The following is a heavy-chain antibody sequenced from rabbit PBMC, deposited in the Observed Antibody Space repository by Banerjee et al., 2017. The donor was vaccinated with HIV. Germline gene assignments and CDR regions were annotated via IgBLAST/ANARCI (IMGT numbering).Heavy chain of an antibody. CDR1: GFTLSSYW. CDR2: IYAGSTGST. CDR3: ARGSAYAGAGYAL. Sequence: QSLEESGGDLVKPGASLTLTCTASGFTLSSYWMCWVRQAPGKGLEWIACIYAGSTGSTYYASWAKGRFTISKTSSTTVALQMTSLTAADTATYFCARGSAYAGAGYALWGQGTLVTVS. V-gene: IGHV1S40*01. D-gene: IGHD4-2*01. J-gene: IGHJ3*01.